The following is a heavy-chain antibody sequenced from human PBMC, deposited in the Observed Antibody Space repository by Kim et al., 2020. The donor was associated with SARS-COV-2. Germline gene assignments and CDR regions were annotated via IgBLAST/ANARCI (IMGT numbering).Heavy chain of an antibody. V-gene: IGHV3-33*05. CDR1: GFTFSSYG. J-gene: IGHJ4*02. Sequence: GGSLRLSCAASGFTFSSYGMHWVRQAPGKGLEWVAVISYDGSNKYYADSVKGRFTISRDNSKNTLYLQMNSLRAEDTAVYYCARDDSSGYYYVNFDYWGQGTLVTLSS. CDR3: ARDDSSGYYYVNFDY. CDR2: ISYDGSNK. D-gene: IGHD3-22*01.